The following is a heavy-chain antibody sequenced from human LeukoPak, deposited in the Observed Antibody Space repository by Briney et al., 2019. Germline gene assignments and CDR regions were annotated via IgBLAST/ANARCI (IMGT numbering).Heavy chain of an antibody. D-gene: IGHD3-10*01. CDR2: MNPNSGNT. CDR1: GYTFTSHD. CDR3: ARVPDGSGNWFDP. J-gene: IGHJ5*02. V-gene: IGHV1-8*01. Sequence: ASVTVSCKASGYTFTSHDINWVRQAPGQGLEWMGWMNPNSGNTAYAQKFQGRVTMTRDTSITTAYMELSSLRSEDTAVYYCARVPDGSGNWFDPWGQGTLVTVSS.